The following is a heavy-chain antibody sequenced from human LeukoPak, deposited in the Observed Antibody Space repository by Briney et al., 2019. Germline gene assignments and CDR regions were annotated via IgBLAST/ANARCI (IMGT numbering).Heavy chain of an antibody. CDR2: INWNGGST. D-gene: IGHD6-13*01. V-gene: IGHV3-20*04. Sequence: PGGSLRLSCAASGFTFDDYGMSWVRQAPGKGLEWVSGINWNGGSTGYAYSVKGRFTISRDNAKNSLYLQMNSQRAEDTALYYCARDRDSSRPSDYWGQGTLVTVSS. CDR1: GFTFDDYG. CDR3: ARDRDSSRPSDY. J-gene: IGHJ4*02.